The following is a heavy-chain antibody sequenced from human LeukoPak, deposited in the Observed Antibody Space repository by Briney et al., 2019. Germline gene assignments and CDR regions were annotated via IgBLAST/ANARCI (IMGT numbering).Heavy chain of an antibody. CDR2: IYYSGST. J-gene: IGHJ6*02. CDR1: GGSISSYY. CDR3: ARTTLSYYYYYGMDV. V-gene: IGHV4-59*08. D-gene: IGHD1-26*01. Sequence: SETLSLTCTVSGGSISSYYWSWIRQPPGKGLEWIGYIYYSGSTNYNPSLKSRVTISVDTSKNQFSLKLSSVTAAGTAVYYCARTTLSYYYYYGMDVWGQGTTVTVSS.